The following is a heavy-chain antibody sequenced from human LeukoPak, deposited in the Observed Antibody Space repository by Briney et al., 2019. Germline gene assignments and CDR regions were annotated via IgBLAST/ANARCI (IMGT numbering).Heavy chain of an antibody. CDR3: ARRTAVAPEYHFGS. CDR1: GGSISGYC. D-gene: IGHD5-12*01. J-gene: IGHJ4*02. CDR2: IYHSGNT. V-gene: IGHV4-59*08. Sequence: SETLSLTCTASGGSISGYCWTWIRQPPGKGLEWIGYIYHSGNTNYNPSLKRRVSISLDMSKNQFSLKLTSVTAADTAVYYCARRTAVAPEYHFGSWGQGILVTVSS.